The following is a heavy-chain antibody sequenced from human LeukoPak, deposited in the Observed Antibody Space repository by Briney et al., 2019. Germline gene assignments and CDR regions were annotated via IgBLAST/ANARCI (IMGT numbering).Heavy chain of an antibody. CDR2: ISGSGSRT. CDR1: GFTFSSYA. J-gene: IGHJ6*02. CDR3: AKESGYNYGMDV. V-gene: IGHV3-23*01. Sequence: PGGSLRLSCTASGFTFSSYAMSWVRQAPGKGLERVSDISGSGSRTSYVDSVKGRFTISRDNSKNTLYLQINSLRAGDTAVYYCAKESGYNYGMDVWGQGTTVTVSS. D-gene: IGHD3-22*01.